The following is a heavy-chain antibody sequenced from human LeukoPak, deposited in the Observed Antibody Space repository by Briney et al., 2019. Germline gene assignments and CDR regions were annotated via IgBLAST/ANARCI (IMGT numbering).Heavy chain of an antibody. D-gene: IGHD2-15*01. J-gene: IGHJ6*03. V-gene: IGHV4-61*02. Sequence: KTSQTLSLTCTVSGGSISSGSYYWSWIRQPAGKGLEWIGRIYTSGSTNYNPSLKSRVTISLDTSKNQFSLKLSSATAADTAVYYCARETKLLANPQYYFFMDVWGKGTTVTVSS. CDR1: GGSISSGSYY. CDR2: IYTSGST. CDR3: ARETKLLANPQYYFFMDV.